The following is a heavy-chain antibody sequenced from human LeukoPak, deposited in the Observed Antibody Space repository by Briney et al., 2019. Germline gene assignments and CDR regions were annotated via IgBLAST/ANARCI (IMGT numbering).Heavy chain of an antibody. D-gene: IGHD2-15*01. Sequence: ASVNVSCKASGYTFTGYYMHWVRQAPGQGLEWMGWINPNSGGTNYAQKFQGRVTMTRDTSISTAYMELSRLRSDDTAVYYCARGKDIVVVERAWFDPWGQGTLVTVSS. V-gene: IGHV1-2*02. CDR2: INPNSGGT. J-gene: IGHJ5*02. CDR1: GYTFTGYY. CDR3: ARGKDIVVVERAWFDP.